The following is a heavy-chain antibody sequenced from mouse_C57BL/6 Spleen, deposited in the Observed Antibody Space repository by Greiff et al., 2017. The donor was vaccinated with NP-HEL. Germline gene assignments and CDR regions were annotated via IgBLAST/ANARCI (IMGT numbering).Heavy chain of an antibody. V-gene: IGHV2-2*01. J-gene: IGHJ2*01. CDR2: IWSGGST. CDR3: ARNRTVVGYFDY. CDR1: GFSLTSYG. Sequence: VKLQESGPGLVQPSQSLSITCTVSGFSLTSYGVHWVRQSPGKGLEWLGVIWSGGSTDYNAAFISRLSISKDNSKSQAYFKMNSLQADDTAIYYCARNRTVVGYFDYWGQGTTLTVSS. D-gene: IGHD1-1*01.